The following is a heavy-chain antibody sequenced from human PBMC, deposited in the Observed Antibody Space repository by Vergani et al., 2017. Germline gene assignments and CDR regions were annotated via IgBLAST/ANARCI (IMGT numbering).Heavy chain of an antibody. Sequence: QVQLQESGPGLVKPSQTLSLTCTVSGGSISSGDYYWSWIRQPPGKGLEWIGYIYYSGSTYYNPSLKSRVTISVDTSKNQFSLKLSSVTAADTAVYYCARGVVRAALLYYYYYMDVWGKGTTVTVSS. J-gene: IGHJ6*03. CDR3: ARGVVRAALLYYYYYMDV. D-gene: IGHD2-2*01. CDR2: IYYSGST. CDR1: GGSISSGDYY. V-gene: IGHV4-30-4*01.